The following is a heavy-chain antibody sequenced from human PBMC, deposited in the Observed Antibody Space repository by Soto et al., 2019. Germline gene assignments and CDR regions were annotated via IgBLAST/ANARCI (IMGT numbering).Heavy chain of an antibody. CDR3: SSVDAGEISLFDN. CDR1: GYTFTGYY. J-gene: IGHJ4*01. V-gene: IGHV1-46*03. Sequence: SVKVSCKASGYTFTGYYMHWVRQAPGQGLEWMGWINPFDGSRMFAQSFQGRVTMTRDTSTSTVYMEVSSLRSEDTAVYYCSSVDAGEISLFDNWGHGTMITVSS. D-gene: IGHD5-18*01. CDR2: INPFDGSR.